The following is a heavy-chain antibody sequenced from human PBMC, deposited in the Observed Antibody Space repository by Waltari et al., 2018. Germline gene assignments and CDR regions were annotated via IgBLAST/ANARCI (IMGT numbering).Heavy chain of an antibody. CDR2: IYHSGST. J-gene: IGHJ5*02. Sequence: QVQLQESGPGLVKPSETLSLTCTVSGYSISSGYYWGWIRQPPGKGLEWIGSIYHSGSTYYNPSLKSRVTISVDTSKNQFSLKLSSVTAADTAVYYCARAPPKKAAAGTNWFDPWGQGTLVTVSS. D-gene: IGHD6-13*01. CDR3: ARAPPKKAAAGTNWFDP. V-gene: IGHV4-38-2*02. CDR1: GYSISSGYY.